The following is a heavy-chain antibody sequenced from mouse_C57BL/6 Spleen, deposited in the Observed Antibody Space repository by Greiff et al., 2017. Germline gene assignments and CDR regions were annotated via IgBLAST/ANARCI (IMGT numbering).Heavy chain of an antibody. J-gene: IGHJ1*03. CDR1: GYTFTSYW. V-gene: IGHV1-50*01. Sequence: VQLQQPGAELVKPGASVKLSCKASGYTFTSYWMQWVKQRPGQGLEWIGEIDPSDSYTNYNQKFKGKATLTVDTSSSTAYMQLSSLTSEDSAVYYCARDYPGWYFDVWGTGTTVTVSS. CDR3: ARDYPGWYFDV. D-gene: IGHD5-5*01. CDR2: IDPSDSYT.